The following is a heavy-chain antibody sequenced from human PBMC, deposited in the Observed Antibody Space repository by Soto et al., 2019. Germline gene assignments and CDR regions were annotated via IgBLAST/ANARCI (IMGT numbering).Heavy chain of an antibody. J-gene: IGHJ3*02. D-gene: IGHD3-16*01. Sequence: EVQLVESGGGLVKPGGSLRLSCAASGFTFSSYSMNWVRQAPGKGLEWVSFISSSSSYIYHADLVKGRFTISRDNAKNSLYLQMNSLRAEDTAVYYCARDFGFDDIWGQGTMVTVSS. CDR1: GFTFSSYS. CDR2: ISSSSSYI. V-gene: IGHV3-21*01. CDR3: ARDFGFDDI.